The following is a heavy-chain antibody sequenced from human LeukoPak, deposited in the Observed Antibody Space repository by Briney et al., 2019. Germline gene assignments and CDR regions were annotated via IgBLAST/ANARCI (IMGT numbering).Heavy chain of an antibody. J-gene: IGHJ4*02. CDR1: GASVSSHY. D-gene: IGHD4/OR15-4a*01. Sequence: SSETLSLTCAVSGASVSSHYWSWIRQSPGKGLECIGHIYHSGTTKYNPSLKIRFIISVDTPKSQFSLKLKSVTAADTAVYYCCAEYEYGDHDYWGQGTLVSVSS. V-gene: IGHV4-59*02. CDR3: CAEYEYGDHDY. CDR2: IYHSGTT.